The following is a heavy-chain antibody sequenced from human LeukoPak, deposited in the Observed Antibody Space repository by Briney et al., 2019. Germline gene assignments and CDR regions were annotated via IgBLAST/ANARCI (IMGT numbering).Heavy chain of an antibody. CDR2: IRYDGSNK. J-gene: IGHJ4*02. D-gene: IGHD1-1*01. V-gene: IGHV3-30*02. CDR1: GFTFSSYG. CDR3: AKDLTTGTLSFDY. Sequence: GGSLRLSCAASGFTFSSYGMHWVRQAPGKGLEWVAFIRYDGSNKYYADSVKGRFTISRDNSKNTLYLQMNRLRAEDTAVYFCAKDLTTGTLSFDYWGQGTLVTVSS.